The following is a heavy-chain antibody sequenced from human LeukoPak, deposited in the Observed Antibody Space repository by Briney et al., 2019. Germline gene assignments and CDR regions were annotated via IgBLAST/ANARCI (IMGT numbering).Heavy chain of an antibody. CDR1: GGTFSSYA. CDR2: INPNSGGT. Sequence: ASVKVSCKASGGTFSSYAISWVRQAPGQGLEWMGWINPNSGGTNYAQKFQGRVTMTRDTSISTAYMELSRLRSDDTAVYYCARDPAYYYDSSGTPDDYWGQGTLVTVSS. CDR3: ARDPAYYYDSSGTPDDY. D-gene: IGHD3-22*01. V-gene: IGHV1-2*02. J-gene: IGHJ4*02.